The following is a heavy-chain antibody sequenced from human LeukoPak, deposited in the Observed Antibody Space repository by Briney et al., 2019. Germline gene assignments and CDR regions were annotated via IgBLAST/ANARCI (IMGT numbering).Heavy chain of an antibody. CDR2: INHSGST. V-gene: IGHV4-34*01. J-gene: IGHJ4*02. CDR1: GGSFSGYY. CDR3: ARGYGSGNYYPKDY. D-gene: IGHD3-10*01. Sequence: SETLSLTCAVYGGSFSGYYWSWIRQPPGKGLEWIGEINHSGSTNYNLSLKSRVTISVDTSRNQWSLKLTSVTAADTAVYYCARGYGSGNYYPKDYWGQGTLVTVSS.